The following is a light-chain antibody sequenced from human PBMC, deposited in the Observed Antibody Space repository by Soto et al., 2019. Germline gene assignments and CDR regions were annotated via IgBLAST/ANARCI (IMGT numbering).Light chain of an antibody. J-gene: IGKJ1*01. CDR3: QQYGSSPKT. V-gene: IGKV3-20*01. Sequence: EIVLSQSPATLSLSPGERATLSCRASQSVSSHLAWYQQKRGQAPRLLIYDASSRASGIPARFSGSGSGTDFTLTISRLEPEDFAVYYCQQYGSSPKTFGQGTKVDIK. CDR1: QSVSSH. CDR2: DAS.